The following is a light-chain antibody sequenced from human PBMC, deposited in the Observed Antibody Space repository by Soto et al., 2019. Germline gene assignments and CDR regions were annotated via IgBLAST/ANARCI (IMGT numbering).Light chain of an antibody. CDR3: QQYNSYPYT. V-gene: IGKV1-5*01. CDR1: QSISSW. Sequence: DIQMTQSPSTLSASVGDRVTITCRAGQSISSWLAWYQQKPGKAPKLLIYDASSLESGVPSRFSGNGSGTEFTLTISSLQPDDFATYYCQQYNSYPYTFGQGTQL. CDR2: DAS. J-gene: IGKJ2*01.